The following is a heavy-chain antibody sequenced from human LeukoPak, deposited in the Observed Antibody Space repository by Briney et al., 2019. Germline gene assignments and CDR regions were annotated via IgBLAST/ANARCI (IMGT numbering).Heavy chain of an antibody. V-gene: IGHV3-23*01. CDR1: GFTFSSYA. J-gene: IGHJ4*02. D-gene: IGHD5-24*01. Sequence: GGSLRLSCAVSGFTFSSYAMSWARQAPGKGLEWVSAISGSGGSTYYADSVKGRFTISRDNSKNTLYLQMNSLRAEDTAVYYCAKEGHGDGYFDYWGQGTLVTVSS. CDR2: ISGSGGST. CDR3: AKEGHGDGYFDY.